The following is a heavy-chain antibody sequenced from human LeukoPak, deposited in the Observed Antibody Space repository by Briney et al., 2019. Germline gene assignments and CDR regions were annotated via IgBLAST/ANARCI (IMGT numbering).Heavy chain of an antibody. Sequence: SETLSLTCTVSDGAIAGYSWSWIRQPPGKGLEWIGYIYYSGDTNYNPSLKSRVTISVDTSKNQFSLKLSSVTAADTAVYYCAREGWQWLVHAFDIWGQGTMVTVSS. CDR2: IYYSGDT. V-gene: IGHV4-59*12. J-gene: IGHJ3*02. CDR1: DGAIAGYS. D-gene: IGHD6-19*01. CDR3: AREGWQWLVHAFDI.